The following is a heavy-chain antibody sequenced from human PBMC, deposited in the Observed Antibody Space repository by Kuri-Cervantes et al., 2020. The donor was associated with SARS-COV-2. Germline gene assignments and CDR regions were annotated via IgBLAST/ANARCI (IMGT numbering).Heavy chain of an antibody. CDR2: INHSGST. CDR3: ARVSRGYDFWSGYHHWYFDL. CDR1: GGSISSHY. Sequence: GSLRLSCTVSGGSISSHYWSWIRQPPGKGLEWIGEINHSGSTNYNPSLKSRVTISVDTSKNQFSLKLSSVTAADTAVYYCARVSRGYDFWSGYHHWYFDLWGRGTLVTVSS. V-gene: IGHV4-34*01. D-gene: IGHD3-3*01. J-gene: IGHJ2*01.